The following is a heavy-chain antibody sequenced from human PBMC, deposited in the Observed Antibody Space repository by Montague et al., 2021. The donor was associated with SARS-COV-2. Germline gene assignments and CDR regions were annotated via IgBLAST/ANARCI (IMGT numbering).Heavy chain of an antibody. J-gene: IGHJ3*02. D-gene: IGHD6-19*01. CDR1: GYSIGTGYY. CDR2: IYHSGST. CDR3: AKVAGSHDTFDI. V-gene: IGHV4-38-2*02. Sequence: SETLSLTCTVSGYSIGTGYYWGWIRQPPGKGLEWIGTIYHSGSTYFNPSLKSRATISVDTSKNQFSLNLSSVTAADTAVYYCAKVAGSHDTFDIWGRGTMVTVSS.